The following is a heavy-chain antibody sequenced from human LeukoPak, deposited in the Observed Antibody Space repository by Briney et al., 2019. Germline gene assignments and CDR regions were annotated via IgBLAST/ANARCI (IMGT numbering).Heavy chain of an antibody. V-gene: IGHV3-7*01. J-gene: IGHJ4*02. D-gene: IGHD5-18*01. CDR2: IKQDESEK. Sequence: PGGSLRLSCEASGFTFSTYWMRWVRQAPGKGLEWVANIKQDESEKDYVDSVKGRFTISRDNAKNSLYLQMNSLRAEDTAVYYCARDGYSYGRPFDYWGQGTLVTVSS. CDR3: ARDGYSYGRPFDY. CDR1: GFTFSTYW.